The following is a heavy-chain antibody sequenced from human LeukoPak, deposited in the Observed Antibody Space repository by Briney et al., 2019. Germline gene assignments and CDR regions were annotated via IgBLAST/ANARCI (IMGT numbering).Heavy chain of an antibody. V-gene: IGHV3-33*01. CDR3: ARALSDFWSGRLTYGMDV. Sequence: GGSLRLSCAASGFIFSTYRMHWVRQAPGKGLEWVAVIWYDGSNKYYADSVKGRFTISRDNSKNTLYLQMNSLRAEDTAVYYCARALSDFWSGRLTYGMDVWGQGTTVTVSS. CDR1: GFIFSTYR. D-gene: IGHD3-3*01. CDR2: IWYDGSNK. J-gene: IGHJ6*02.